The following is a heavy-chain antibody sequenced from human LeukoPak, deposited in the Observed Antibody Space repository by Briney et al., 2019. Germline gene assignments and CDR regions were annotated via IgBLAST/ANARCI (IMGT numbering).Heavy chain of an antibody. V-gene: IGHV1-2*02. CDR3: ARGVGATGGAIGY. D-gene: IGHD1-26*01. CDR1: GYTFTGYY. CDR2: INPNSGGT. Sequence: ASVKVSCKASGYTFTGYYMHWVRQAPGQGLEWMGWINPNSGGTNYAQKFQGRVTMTRDTSISTAYMELSRLRSDDTAVYYCARGVGATGGAIGYWGQGTLVTVSS. J-gene: IGHJ4*02.